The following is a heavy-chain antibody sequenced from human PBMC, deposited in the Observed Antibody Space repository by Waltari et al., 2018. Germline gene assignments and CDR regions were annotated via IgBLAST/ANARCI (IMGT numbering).Heavy chain of an antibody. CDR1: GGTFSSYT. J-gene: IGHJ5*02. D-gene: IGHD3-10*01. CDR3: ARGGVYGSGNNWFDL. V-gene: IGHV1-8*02. Sequence: QVQLVQSGAEVKKPGSSVKVFFKASGGTFSSYTIRWVRQAPGQGLEWMGRIIPDSGSTDYAREFQGRISMTRNTSISTAYMELSSLTFDDTAVYYCARGGVYGSGNNWFDLWGQGTQVTVSS. CDR2: IIPDSGST.